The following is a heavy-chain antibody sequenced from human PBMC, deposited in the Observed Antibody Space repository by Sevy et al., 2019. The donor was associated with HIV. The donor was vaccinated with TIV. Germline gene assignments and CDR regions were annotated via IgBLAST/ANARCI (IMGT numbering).Heavy chain of an antibody. CDR1: GFTFNKYW. V-gene: IGHV3-7*01. D-gene: IGHD6-19*01. Sequence: GGSLRLSCTASGFTFNKYWMSWLRQAPGKGLEWVANIKQDGNGKYYVDSVKGRLTISRDNAKNSLYLEMNSLRAEDTAVYYCARGISTGWYPNWFDPWGQGTLVTVSS. CDR2: IKQDGNGK. CDR3: ARGISTGWYPNWFDP. J-gene: IGHJ5*02.